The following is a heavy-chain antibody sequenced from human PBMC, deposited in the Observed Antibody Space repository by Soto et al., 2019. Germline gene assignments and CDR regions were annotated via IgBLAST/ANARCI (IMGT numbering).Heavy chain of an antibody. CDR1: GGSISSYY. CDR2: IYYSGST. Sequence: PSETLSLTCTVSGGSISSYYWSWIRQPPGKGLEWIGYIYYSGSTNYNPSLKSRVTISVDTSKNQFSLKLSSVTAADTAVYYCAVFLGYCSGGSCYSGWFDPWGQGTLVTVS. V-gene: IGHV4-59*01. D-gene: IGHD2-15*01. J-gene: IGHJ5*02. CDR3: AVFLGYCSGGSCYSGWFDP.